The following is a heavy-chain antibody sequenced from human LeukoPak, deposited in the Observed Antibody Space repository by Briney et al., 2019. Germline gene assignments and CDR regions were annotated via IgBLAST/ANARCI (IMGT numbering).Heavy chain of an antibody. D-gene: IGHD6-13*01. CDR3: AREEHRLAEAGTSAFDL. CDR1: GFTFSENW. V-gene: IGHV3-74*01. J-gene: IGHJ3*01. Sequence: GGSLRLSCVASGFTFSENWMHWVRQAPGKGLAWVSHINRDGGLTNYADSVKGRFTISRDNARNTVYLQMSSLRVEDTAIYVCAREEHRLAEAGTSAFDLGGQGTLVTVSP. CDR2: INRDGGLT.